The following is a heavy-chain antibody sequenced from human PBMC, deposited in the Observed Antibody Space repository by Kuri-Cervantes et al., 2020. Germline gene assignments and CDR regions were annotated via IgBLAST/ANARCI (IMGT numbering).Heavy chain of an antibody. D-gene: IGHD3-9*01. V-gene: IGHV4-34*01. Sequence: GSLRLSCAVYGGSFSGYYWSWIRQPPGKGLEWIGEINHSGSTNYNPSLKSRVTISVDTSKNQFSLKLSSVTAADTAVYYCARSPSRYFDWSTPYNWFDPWGQGTLVTVSS. J-gene: IGHJ5*02. CDR3: ARSPSRYFDWSTPYNWFDP. CDR1: GGSFSGYY. CDR2: INHSGST.